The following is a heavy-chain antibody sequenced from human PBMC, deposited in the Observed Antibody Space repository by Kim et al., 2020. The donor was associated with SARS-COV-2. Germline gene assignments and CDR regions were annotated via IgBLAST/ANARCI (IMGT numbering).Heavy chain of an antibody. V-gene: IGHV3-30*18. J-gene: IGHJ4*02. Sequence: GGSLRLSCAASGFTFSSYAMRWARQAPGKGLEWVSSISDYRSSTYYADSVKGRFTISRDNSKNTLYLQMNSLRAEDTAVYYCAKDILGIAVAVIHYWGQGTLVTVSS. CDR1: GFTFSSYA. D-gene: IGHD6-19*01. CDR3: AKDILGIAVAVIHY. CDR2: ISDYRSST.